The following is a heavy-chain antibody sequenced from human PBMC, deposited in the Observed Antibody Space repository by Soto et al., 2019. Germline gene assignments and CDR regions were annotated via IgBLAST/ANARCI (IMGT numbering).Heavy chain of an antibody. CDR3: ARERPDGSRLAP. V-gene: IGHV4-30-4*01. CDR1: CGSISSGDYY. D-gene: IGHD6-13*01. J-gene: IGHJ5*02. CDR2: SYYSGST. Sequence: QVQLQESGPGLVKPSQTLSLTCTVSCGSISSGDYYWSWIRQPPGKGLEWIGYSYYSGSTYYNPSLKSRVTISVDTSKTQSSLQLSSVTAADTAVYYCARERPDGSRLAPWGQGTLVTVSS.